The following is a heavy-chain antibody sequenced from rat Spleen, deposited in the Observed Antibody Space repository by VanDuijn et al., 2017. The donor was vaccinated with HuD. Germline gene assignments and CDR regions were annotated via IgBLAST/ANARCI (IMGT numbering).Heavy chain of an antibody. Sequence: EVQLVESGGGLVQPGRSLKLSCAASGFTFSAYDMAWVRQAPTKGLEWDASIGPSGGDIYYRDSVKGRFTISRDNAKSTLFLQMDSLRSEDTATYFCAREAGLPFHYFDYWGQGVMVTVSS. CDR3: AREAGLPFHYFDY. V-gene: IGHV5-25*01. D-gene: IGHD1-4*01. CDR1: GFTFSAYD. CDR2: IGPSGGDI. J-gene: IGHJ2*01.